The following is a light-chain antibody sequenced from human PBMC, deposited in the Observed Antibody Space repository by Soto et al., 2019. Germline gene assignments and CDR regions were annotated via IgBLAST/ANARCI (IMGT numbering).Light chain of an antibody. CDR3: CSYTRSGTLS. CDR2: DVS. CDR1: SGDIGDYNY. Sequence: QSVLTPPASVSGSPGQSITISCVGTSGDIGDYNYVSWYQQHPGKVPKVIIYDVSNRPSGVSYRFSGTKSGNTASLTVSGLQAEDEADYYCCSYTRSGTLSFGTGTKVTVL. J-gene: IGLJ1*01. V-gene: IGLV2-14*01.